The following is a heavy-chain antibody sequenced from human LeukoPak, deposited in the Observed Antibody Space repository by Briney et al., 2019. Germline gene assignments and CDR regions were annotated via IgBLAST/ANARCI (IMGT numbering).Heavy chain of an antibody. V-gene: IGHV3-74*01. Sequence: GGSLRPSCAASGFIFRSHWMPWVRQAPGKGLVWVSLINSDGSNTRNADSVKGRFTISRDNAKNTLYLQMNSLRAEDTAVYYCAKDANEDYDSSGYYKTHFDYWGQGTLVTVSS. J-gene: IGHJ4*02. CDR3: AKDANEDYDSSGYYKTHFDY. D-gene: IGHD3-22*01. CDR1: GFIFRSHW. CDR2: INSDGSNT.